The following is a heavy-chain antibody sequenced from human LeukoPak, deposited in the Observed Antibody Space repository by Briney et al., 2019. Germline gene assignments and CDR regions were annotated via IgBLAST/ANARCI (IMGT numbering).Heavy chain of an antibody. CDR2: LYHSDSA. J-gene: IGHJ6*03. Sequence: PSETLSLTCAVSGYSISNGYYWVWFRQPPGRGLGGIGSLYHSDSAYYNTSLRSRVSMSVDTSKNQFSLTLSFVTAADTAVYYCARQHDSYYYYYIDVWGSGTTVTVSS. V-gene: IGHV4-38-2*01. CDR1: GYSISNGYY. CDR3: ARQHDSYYYYYIDV.